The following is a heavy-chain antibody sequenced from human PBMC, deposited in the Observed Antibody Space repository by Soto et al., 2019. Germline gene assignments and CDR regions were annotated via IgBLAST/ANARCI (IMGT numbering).Heavy chain of an antibody. Sequence: SETLSLTCTVSGGSISSSSYYWGWIRQPPGKGLEWIGSIYYSGTAYYNPSLKSRVTMSVDTSKNQFSLKLTSVTAADTAVHYCATTSGWYLGWFDPWGQGTLVTVSS. D-gene: IGHD6-19*01. CDR1: GGSISSSSYY. V-gene: IGHV4-39*01. J-gene: IGHJ5*02. CDR3: ATTSGWYLGWFDP. CDR2: IYYSGTA.